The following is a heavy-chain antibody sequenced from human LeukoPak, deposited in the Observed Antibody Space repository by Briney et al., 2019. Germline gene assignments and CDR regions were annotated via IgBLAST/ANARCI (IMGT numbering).Heavy chain of an antibody. D-gene: IGHD3-22*01. J-gene: IGHJ4*02. CDR1: GFTVSSNY. Sequence: GGSLRLSCAASGFTVSSNYMSWVRQAPGKGLEWVSVIYSGGSTYYADSVKGRFTISRDNSKNTLYLQMNSLRAEDTAVYFCARESYYDSSGYELDYWGQGTLVTVSS. CDR2: IYSGGST. CDR3: ARESYYDSSGYELDY. V-gene: IGHV3-53*01.